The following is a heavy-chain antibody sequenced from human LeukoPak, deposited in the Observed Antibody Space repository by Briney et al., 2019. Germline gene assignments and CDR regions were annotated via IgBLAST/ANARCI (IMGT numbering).Heavy chain of an antibody. CDR3: ASGERYCSSTSCYALDY. CDR2: IYYSGST. J-gene: IGHJ4*02. D-gene: IGHD2-2*01. Sequence: SETLSLTCTVSGGSISSGGYYWSWIRQHPGKGLEWIGYIYYSGSTYYNPSLKSRVTISVDTSKNQFPLKLSSVTAADTAVYYCASGERYCSSTSCYALDYWGQGTLVTVSS. CDR1: GGSISSGGYY. V-gene: IGHV4-31*03.